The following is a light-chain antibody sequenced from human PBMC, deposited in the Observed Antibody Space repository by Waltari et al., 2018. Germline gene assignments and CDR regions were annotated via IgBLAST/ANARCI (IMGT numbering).Light chain of an antibody. Sequence: EVVLTQSPDTLSLSPGQRATISCRASQRIHYLAWYQHKPGRAPRLLIYDTSNRATGIPARFSGSGSGTDFTLTISSLEPEDFAVYYCQQRNDWLALSFGGGTKVEI. J-gene: IGKJ4*01. V-gene: IGKV3-11*01. CDR3: QQRNDWLALS. CDR2: DTS. CDR1: QRIHY.